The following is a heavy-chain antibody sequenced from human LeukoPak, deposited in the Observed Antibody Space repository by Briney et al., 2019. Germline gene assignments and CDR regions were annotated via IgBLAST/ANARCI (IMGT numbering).Heavy chain of an antibody. CDR3: ARGHSSSWPNFDY. Sequence: GESLKISCKGSGYSFTSYWIGWVRQMPGKGLEWMGIIYPGDSDARYSPSFQGQVTISADKSISTAYLQWSSLKASDTAMYYCARGHSSSWPNFDYWGQGTLVTVSS. CDR1: GYSFTSYW. J-gene: IGHJ4*02. V-gene: IGHV5-51*01. D-gene: IGHD6-13*01. CDR2: IYPGDSDA.